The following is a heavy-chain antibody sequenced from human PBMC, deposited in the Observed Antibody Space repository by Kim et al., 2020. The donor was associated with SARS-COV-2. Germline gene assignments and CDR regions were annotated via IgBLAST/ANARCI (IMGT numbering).Heavy chain of an antibody. CDR3: ARLAKYCSGGSCYPTPWNWFDP. CDR1: GYSFTSYW. D-gene: IGHD2-15*01. J-gene: IGHJ5*02. CDR2: IYPGDSDT. Sequence: GESLKISCKGSGYSFTSYWIGWVRQMPGKGLEWMGIIYPGDSDTRYSPSFQGQVTISADKSISTAYLQWSSLKASDTAMYFCARLAKYCSGGSCYPTPWNWFDPWGQGTLVTFSS. V-gene: IGHV5-51*01.